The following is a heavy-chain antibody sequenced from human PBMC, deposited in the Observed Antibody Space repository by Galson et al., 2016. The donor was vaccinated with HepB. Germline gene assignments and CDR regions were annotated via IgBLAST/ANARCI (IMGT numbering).Heavy chain of an antibody. CDR2: IKQDGSEK. V-gene: IGHV3-7*03. CDR1: GFTFSSYS. CDR3: ARGRGVDV. Sequence: SLRLSCAASGFTFSSYSMTWVRQAPGKGLEWVANIKQDGSEKYYVDSVKGRFTISRDNAKNSLYLQMNSLRGEDTAVYYCARGRGVDVWGQGTMVTVSP. J-gene: IGHJ3*01. D-gene: IGHD2-15*01.